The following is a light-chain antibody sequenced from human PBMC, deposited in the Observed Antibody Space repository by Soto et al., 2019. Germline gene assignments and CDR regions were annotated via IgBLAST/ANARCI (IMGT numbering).Light chain of an antibody. CDR1: QSVRGL. Sequence: EFVMTPSPATLSVSHGARATLSCRASQSVRGLLAWYQQKPGQAPRLLIYVAYSRATGIPPRFSGSGSGTDFTLTISSLEPEDSAVYYCQQRHMWPITFGQGTRLDIK. CDR2: VAY. CDR3: QQRHMWPIT. V-gene: IGKV3-11*01. J-gene: IGKJ5*01.